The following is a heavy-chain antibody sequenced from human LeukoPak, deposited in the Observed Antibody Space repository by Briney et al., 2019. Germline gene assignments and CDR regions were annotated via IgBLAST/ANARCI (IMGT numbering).Heavy chain of an antibody. CDR2: FYYSGST. CDR1: GGSISSYY. CDR3: ARSYYYDSSGYYFDAFDI. D-gene: IGHD3-22*01. Sequence: PSETLSLTCTVSGGSISSYYWSWIRQPPGKGLEWIGYFYYSGSTNYNPSLKSRVTISVDTSKNQFSLKLSSVTAADTAVYYCARSYYYDSSGYYFDAFDIWGQGTMVTVSS. J-gene: IGHJ3*02. V-gene: IGHV4-59*01.